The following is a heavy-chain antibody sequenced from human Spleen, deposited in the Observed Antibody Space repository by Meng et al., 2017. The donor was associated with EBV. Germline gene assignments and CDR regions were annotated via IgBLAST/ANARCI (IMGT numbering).Heavy chain of an antibody. CDR3: AIGYNSDNFDY. CDR2: INRKGVST. CDR1: GYTLDDYA. J-gene: IGHJ4*02. D-gene: IGHD1-14*01. Sequence: LVESGGGLERPGGSMKVSGEASGYTLDDYAISWVRQVPGKGLEWVSGINRKGVSTDYAHSLKGRFTITRDKAKNTLYLQMNSLRAEDTALYHCAIGYNSDNFDYWGQGTLVTVSS. V-gene: IGHV3-20*01.